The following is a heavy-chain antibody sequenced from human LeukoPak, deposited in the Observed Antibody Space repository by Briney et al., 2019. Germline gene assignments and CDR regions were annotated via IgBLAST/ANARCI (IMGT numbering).Heavy chain of an antibody. J-gene: IGHJ4*02. CDR2: SSSSGTT. CDR3: AGDGSSINGFFY. V-gene: IGHV4-39*07. CDR1: GGSISSSRSY. Sequence: PSETLSLTCTVSGGSISSSRSYWGWLRQSPGKGLEWIGSSSSSGTTYYNPSLKSRVTMSLDTTKNQFSLRLTSLTAADPAVYYCAGDGSSINGFFYWGQGTLVTVSS. D-gene: IGHD3-10*01.